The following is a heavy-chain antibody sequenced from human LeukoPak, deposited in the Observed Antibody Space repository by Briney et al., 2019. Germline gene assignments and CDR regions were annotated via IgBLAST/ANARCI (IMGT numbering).Heavy chain of an antibody. CDR1: GFTVSSNY. J-gene: IGHJ3*01. D-gene: IGHD5-24*01. CDR3: ARDIRREMAIPFDV. V-gene: IGHV3-53*01. Sequence: GGSLRLSCAASGFTVSSNYMSWVRQAPGKGLEWVSVIYSGGSTYYADSVKGRFTISRDNSKNTLHLQMNSLRVEDTAVYHCARDIRREMAIPFDVWGQGTLVTVSS. CDR2: IYSGGST.